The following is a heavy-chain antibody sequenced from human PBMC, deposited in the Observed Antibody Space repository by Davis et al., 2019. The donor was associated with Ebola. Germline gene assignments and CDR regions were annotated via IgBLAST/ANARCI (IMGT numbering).Heavy chain of an antibody. CDR3: ARDNVGNPPLLSLTYDSSGALDY. D-gene: IGHD3-22*01. CDR1: GGSFSGYY. CDR2: IYTSGST. J-gene: IGHJ4*02. Sequence: PSETLSLTCAVYGGSFSGYYWSWIRQPAGKGLEWIGRIYTSGSTNYNPSLKSRVTMSVDTSKNQFSLKLSSVTAADTAVYYCARDNVGNPPLLSLTYDSSGALDYWGQGTLVTVSS. V-gene: IGHV4-4*07.